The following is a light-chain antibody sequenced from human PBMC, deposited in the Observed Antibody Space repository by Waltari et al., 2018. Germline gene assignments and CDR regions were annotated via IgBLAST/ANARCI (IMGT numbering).Light chain of an antibody. CDR1: NSNIGSNS. CDR2: GND. CDR3: AAWDDSLWV. Sequence: VLAQPPSASGTPGQRVTISCSGSNSNIGSNSVYWYQQLPGTAPKVLIYGNDQRPSGVPARFSGSKSGTSASLAISGLRSEDEANYYCAAWDDSLWVFGGGTKLTVL. V-gene: IGLV1-47*01. J-gene: IGLJ3*02.